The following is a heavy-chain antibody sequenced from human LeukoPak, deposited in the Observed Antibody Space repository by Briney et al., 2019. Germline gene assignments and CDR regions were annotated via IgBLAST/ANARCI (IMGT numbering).Heavy chain of an antibody. Sequence: GGSLRLSCAASGFTFSSYGMHWVRQAPGKGLEWVAVIWYEGSNKYYADSVKGRFTISRDNSKNTLYLQMNSLRAEDTAVYYCARDRGPSIYYYYYGMDVWGQGTTVTVSS. J-gene: IGHJ6*02. D-gene: IGHD2-2*01. CDR3: ARDRGPSIYYYYYGMDV. V-gene: IGHV3-33*01. CDR1: GFTFSSYG. CDR2: IWYEGSNK.